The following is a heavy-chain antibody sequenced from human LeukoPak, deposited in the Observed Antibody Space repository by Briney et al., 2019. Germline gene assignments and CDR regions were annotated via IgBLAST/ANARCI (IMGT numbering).Heavy chain of an antibody. CDR1: GGSFSGYY. CDR3: ARASKRPGIAAAGRGYFQH. J-gene: IGHJ1*01. CDR2: INHSGST. V-gene: IGHV4-34*01. D-gene: IGHD6-13*01. Sequence: PSETLSLTCAVYGGSFSGYYWSWIRQPPGKGLEWIGEINHSGSTNYNPSLKSRVTISVDTSKNQFSLKLSSVTAADMAVYYCARASKRPGIAAAGRGYFQHWGQGTLVTVSS.